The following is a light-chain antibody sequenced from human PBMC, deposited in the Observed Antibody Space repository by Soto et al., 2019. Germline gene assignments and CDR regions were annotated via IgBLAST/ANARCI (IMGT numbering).Light chain of an antibody. CDR3: QQTSSTPLFT. CDR2: GAS. J-gene: IGKJ3*01. CDR1: QSIGTN. V-gene: IGKV1-39*01. Sequence: DIQMTQSPSSLSASVGDRVTVTCRASQSIGTNLNWYQQRPGRAPKLLIYGASVLHTGVPARFSGSGSGTDFTLTISNLQPEDFASYICQQTSSTPLFTFGPGTKVDVK.